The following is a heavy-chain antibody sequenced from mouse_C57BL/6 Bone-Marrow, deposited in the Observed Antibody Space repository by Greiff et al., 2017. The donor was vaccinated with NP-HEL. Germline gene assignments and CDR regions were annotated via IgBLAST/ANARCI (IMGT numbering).Heavy chain of an antibody. Sequence: EVKLLESGPGLVKPSQSLSLTCSVTGYSITSGYYWNWIRQFPGNKLEWMGYISYDGSNNYNPSLKNRISITRDTSKNQFFLKLNSVTTEDTATYYCARGGLYAMDYWGQGTSVTVSS. J-gene: IGHJ4*01. D-gene: IGHD3-3*01. CDR1: GYSITSGYY. CDR2: ISYDGSN. CDR3: ARGGLYAMDY. V-gene: IGHV3-6*01.